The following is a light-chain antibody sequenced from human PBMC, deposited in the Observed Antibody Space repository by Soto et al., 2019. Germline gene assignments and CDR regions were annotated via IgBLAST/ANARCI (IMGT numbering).Light chain of an antibody. CDR3: QQYNNWPSLT. Sequence: EIVMTQSPATLSVSPGERATLSCRASQSVSSNLAWYQQKPGQAPRLLIYGASTRATGIPARFSGSGSGTEFTRPISSLQSEDFAVYYCQQYNNWPSLTFGGGTKVEIK. CDR1: QSVSSN. J-gene: IGKJ4*01. CDR2: GAS. V-gene: IGKV3D-15*01.